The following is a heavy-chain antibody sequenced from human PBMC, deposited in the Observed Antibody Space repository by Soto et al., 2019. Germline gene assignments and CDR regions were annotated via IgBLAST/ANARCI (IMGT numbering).Heavy chain of an antibody. Sequence: SETLSLTCAVSGGSVRSNNWWFWVRQPPGKGLEWIGEIHHRESTNLNPSLKSRVTISVDRSKNEFSLKVKSVTAADTAVYYCGCRVEDISYDYYGMDVWGQGTTVTV. V-gene: IGHV4-4*02. D-gene: IGHD2-15*01. CDR2: IHHREST. CDR1: GGSVRSNNW. J-gene: IGHJ6*02. CDR3: GCRVEDISYDYYGMDV.